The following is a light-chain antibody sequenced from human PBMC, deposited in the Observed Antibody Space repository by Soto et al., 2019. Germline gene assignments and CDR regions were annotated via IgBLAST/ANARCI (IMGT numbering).Light chain of an antibody. J-gene: IGKJ4*01. CDR3: QEYNGNSGLT. CDR2: SAS. Sequence: DIQMTQSPSTLSASVGDRVTITCRASQSISSWLAWYQQKPGKAPNLLIFSASGLERGVPSRFSGSGSGTEFTLTIISLQPDDFATYYCQEYNGNSGLTFGGGTKVEIK. V-gene: IGKV1-5*03. CDR1: QSISSW.